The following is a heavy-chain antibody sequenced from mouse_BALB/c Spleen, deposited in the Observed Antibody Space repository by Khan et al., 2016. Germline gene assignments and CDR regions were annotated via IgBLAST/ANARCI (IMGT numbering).Heavy chain of an antibody. CDR2: IDPENGNT. CDR3: AMGYDCYYRFAY. Sequence: VQLQQSGAELVRPGALVKLSCKASGFNIKDYYMHWVKQRPEQGLEWIGWIDPENGNTINDPKFQGKASITADTSSNTAYLQLSSLTSEETAGYYCAMGYDCYYRFAYWGQGTLVTVSA. D-gene: IGHD2-3*01. CDR1: GFNIKDYY. V-gene: IGHV14-1*02. J-gene: IGHJ3*01.